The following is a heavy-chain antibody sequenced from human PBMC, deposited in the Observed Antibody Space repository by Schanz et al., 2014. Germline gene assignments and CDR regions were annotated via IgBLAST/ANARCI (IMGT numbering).Heavy chain of an antibody. D-gene: IGHD6-13*01. Sequence: EVQLLESGGGLVQPGGSLRLSCLASGFAFDKYAMHWVRQAPGKGLEWVSVISWNSGTIGYADSVKGRFTISRDNSKNTLYLQMNSLRAEDTAVYYCAKSQGSSFDSWGQGTLVTVSS. J-gene: IGHJ4*02. CDR3: AKSQGSSFDS. CDR2: ISWNSGTI. V-gene: IGHV3-9*01. CDR1: GFAFDKYA.